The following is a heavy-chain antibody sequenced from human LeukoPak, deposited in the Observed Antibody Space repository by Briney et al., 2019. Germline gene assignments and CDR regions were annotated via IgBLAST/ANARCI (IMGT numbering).Heavy chain of an antibody. CDR3: ARESPTRYSSSWYGQRIFDY. J-gene: IGHJ4*02. CDR2: IIPIFGTA. D-gene: IGHD6-13*01. Sequence: SVKVSCKASGGTFSSYAISWVRQAPGQGLEWMGGIIPIFGTANYAQKFQGRVTITADESTSTAYMELSSLRSEDTAVYYCARESPTRYSSSWYGQRIFDYWGQGTLVTVSS. V-gene: IGHV1-69*13. CDR1: GGTFSSYA.